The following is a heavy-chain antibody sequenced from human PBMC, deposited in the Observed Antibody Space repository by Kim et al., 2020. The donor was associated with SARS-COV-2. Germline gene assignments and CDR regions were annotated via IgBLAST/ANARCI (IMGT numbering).Heavy chain of an antibody. J-gene: IGHJ5*02. Sequence: SETLSLTCTVSGGSISSSNSHWGWIRQPPGKGLEWIGSVYYSGSTFYNPSLKSLVTISVDTSDNQSSLKLTFVTAADTAVSYCARTEMPGICWRGWFDP. V-gene: IGHV4-39*01. D-gene: IGHD3-3*01. CDR3: ARTEMPGICWRGWFDP. CDR2: VYYSGST. CDR1: GGSISSSNSH.